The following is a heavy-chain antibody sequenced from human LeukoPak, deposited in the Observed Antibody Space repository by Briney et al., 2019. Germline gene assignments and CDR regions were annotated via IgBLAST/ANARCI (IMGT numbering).Heavy chain of an antibody. CDR1: GGSISSSSYY. CDR2: IYYSGST. CDR3: ARPRGEDFWTVMGAFDI. V-gene: IGHV4-39*01. D-gene: IGHD3/OR15-3a*01. Sequence: SETLSLTCTVSGGSISSSSYYWGWVRQPPGKGLEWIGSIYYSGSTYYNPSLKSRVTISVDTSKNQFSLKLSSVTAADTAMYYCARPRGEDFWTVMGAFDIWGQGTMVTVSS. J-gene: IGHJ3*02.